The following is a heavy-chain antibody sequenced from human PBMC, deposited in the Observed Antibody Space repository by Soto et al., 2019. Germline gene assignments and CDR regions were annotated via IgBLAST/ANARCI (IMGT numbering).Heavy chain of an antibody. D-gene: IGHD3-3*01. Sequence: GGSLRLSCAASGFTFSSYWMSWVRQAPGKGLEWVANIKQDGSEKYYVDSVKGRFTISRDNAKNSLYLQMNSLRAEDTAVYYCARSVITIFVASDAFDIWGQGTMVTVSS. V-gene: IGHV3-7*01. CDR1: GFTFSSYW. CDR3: ARSVITIFVASDAFDI. J-gene: IGHJ3*02. CDR2: IKQDGSEK.